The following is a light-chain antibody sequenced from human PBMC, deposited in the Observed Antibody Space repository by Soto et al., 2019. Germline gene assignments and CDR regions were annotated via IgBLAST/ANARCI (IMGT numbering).Light chain of an antibody. J-gene: IGKJ2*01. CDR3: QQYYEPPYT. Sequence: EVVLTQSPGSLSLSPGERATLSCRASQSVMSNYLSWYQQKPGQPPRLLIYGASSRATGIPDRFSGCGSGTDFTLTISRLEPEDFAVYYCQQYYEPPYTFGQGTKLEIK. CDR2: GAS. V-gene: IGKV3-20*01. CDR1: QSVMSNY.